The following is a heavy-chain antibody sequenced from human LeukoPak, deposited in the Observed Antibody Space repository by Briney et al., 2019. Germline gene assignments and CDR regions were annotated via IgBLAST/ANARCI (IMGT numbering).Heavy chain of an antibody. CDR2: ITTSGGAK. CDR3: AKDNRRHYTSGPNPDSLH. V-gene: IGHV3-48*01. J-gene: IGHJ4*02. D-gene: IGHD6-19*01. CDR1: GFTFSSYS. Sequence: GGSLRLSCAASGFTFSSYSMNWVRQAPGKGLEWISYITTSGGAKNYADSVKGRFTISRDNAENSLYLQMSSLRVEDTAFYYCAKDNRRHYTSGPNPDSLHWGQGALVTVSS.